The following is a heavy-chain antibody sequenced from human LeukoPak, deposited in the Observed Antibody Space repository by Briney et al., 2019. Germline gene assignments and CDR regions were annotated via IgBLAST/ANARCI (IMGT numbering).Heavy chain of an antibody. CDR3: AKPARDYGDYPEHYFDY. V-gene: IGHV3-23*01. J-gene: IGHJ4*02. CDR1: GFTFSSYA. D-gene: IGHD4-17*01. CDR2: ISGSGGST. Sequence: GGFLRLSCAASGFTFSSYAMSWVRQAPGKGLEWVSAISGSGGSTYYADSVKGRFTISRDNSKNTLYLQMNSLRAEDTAVYYCAKPARDYGDYPEHYFDYWGQGTLVTVSS.